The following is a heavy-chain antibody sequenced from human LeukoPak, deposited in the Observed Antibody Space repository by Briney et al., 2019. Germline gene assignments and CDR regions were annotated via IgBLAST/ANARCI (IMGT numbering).Heavy chain of an antibody. D-gene: IGHD6-19*01. CDR2: IGTAGDT. CDR1: GFTFSSYD. Sequence: GASLRLSCAASGFTFSSYDMHWVRQATGKGLEWVSAIGTAGDTYYPGSVKGRFTISRENAKNSLYLQMNSLRAGDTAVYYCAGSGYSSGWYSFDIWGQGTMVTVRS. J-gene: IGHJ3*02. CDR3: AGSGYSSGWYSFDI. V-gene: IGHV3-13*04.